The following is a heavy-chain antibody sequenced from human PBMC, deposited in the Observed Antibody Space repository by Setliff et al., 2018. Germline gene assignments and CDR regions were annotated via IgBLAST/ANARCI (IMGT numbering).Heavy chain of an antibody. D-gene: IGHD3-3*01. Sequence: KPSETLSLTCTVSGGSISSSSYYWGWIRQPPGKGLEWIGSIYYSGSTYYNPSLKIRVTISVDTSKNQFSLKLSSVTPADSAVYYCARDRMTIFGVVIPFDDWGQGSLVTFSS. V-gene: IGHV4-39*07. J-gene: IGHJ4*02. CDR3: ARDRMTIFGVVIPFDD. CDR2: IYYSGST. CDR1: GGSISSSSYY.